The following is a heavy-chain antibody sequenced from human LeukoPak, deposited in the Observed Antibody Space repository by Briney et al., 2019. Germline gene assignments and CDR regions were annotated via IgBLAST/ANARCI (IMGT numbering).Heavy chain of an antibody. CDR2: NSSSIRHI. CDR1: GFTFISYS. V-gene: IGHV3-21*01. D-gene: IGHD3-9*01. Sequence: GGSLRLSCAASGFTFISYSMNWVRHAPRKGLGWVSSNSSSIRHIFYADSVKGRFTIARDNAQNSVYLQMNSLRAEDTAVYYCARGGSDILTQHDYWGQGTLVSVSS. CDR3: ARGGSDILTQHDY. J-gene: IGHJ4*02.